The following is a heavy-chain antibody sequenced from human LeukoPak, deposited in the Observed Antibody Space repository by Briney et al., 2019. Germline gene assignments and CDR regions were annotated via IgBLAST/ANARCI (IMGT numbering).Heavy chain of an antibody. J-gene: IGHJ4*02. CDR2: IKEDGSAT. CDR1: GFAFSTYW. Sequence: GGSLRLSCAASGFAFSTYWMTWVRQAPGKGPEWVANIKEDGSATYYVDSVKGRFTISRDNAKKSLYLQMNSLRAEDTAVYYCARDSPGYLAYDSWGQGTLVTVSS. CDR3: ARDSPGYLAYDS. V-gene: IGHV3-7*04. D-gene: IGHD1-1*01.